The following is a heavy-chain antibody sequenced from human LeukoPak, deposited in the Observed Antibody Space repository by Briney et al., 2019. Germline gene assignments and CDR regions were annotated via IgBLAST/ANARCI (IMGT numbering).Heavy chain of an antibody. CDR1: GYTFTSYY. Sequence: ASVKVSCKASGYTFTSYYMHWVRQAPGQGLEWMGIINPSGGSTSYAQKFQGRVTITRNTSISTAYMELSSLRSEDTAVYYCAVDQGYDSGFYFDYWGQGTLVTVSS. D-gene: IGHD3-22*01. CDR3: AVDQGYDSGFYFDY. J-gene: IGHJ4*02. V-gene: IGHV1-46*01. CDR2: INPSGGST.